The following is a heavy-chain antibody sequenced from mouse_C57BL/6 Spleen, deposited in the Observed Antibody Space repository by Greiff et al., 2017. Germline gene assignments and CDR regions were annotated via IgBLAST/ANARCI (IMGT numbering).Heavy chain of an antibody. J-gene: IGHJ4*01. CDR1: GFTFSSYT. D-gene: IGHD1-1*01. V-gene: IGHV5-9*01. CDR3: ATYGSSPSYAMDY. Sequence: EVQGVESGGGLVKPGGSLKLSCAASGFTFSSYTMSWVRQTPEKRLEWVATISGGGGNTYYPDSVKGRFTISRDNAKNTLYLQMSSLRSEDTALYYCATYGSSPSYAMDYWGQGTSVTVSS. CDR2: ISGGGGNT.